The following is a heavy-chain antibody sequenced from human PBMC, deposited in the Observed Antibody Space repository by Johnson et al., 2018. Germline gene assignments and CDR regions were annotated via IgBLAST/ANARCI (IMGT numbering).Heavy chain of an antibody. CDR3: AKERNVPHPGGMDV. V-gene: IGHV3-30*18. Sequence: QVQLVESGGGVVQPGRSLRLSCAASGFTFSSYGMHWVRQAPGKGLEWVAVISYDGSNKYYADSVKGRFTISRDNSKNTLYLQMNSRGAGDTAVYYRAKERNVPHPGGMDVWGQGTTVTVSS. J-gene: IGHJ6*02. CDR2: ISYDGSNK. D-gene: IGHD1-14*01. CDR1: GFTFSSYG.